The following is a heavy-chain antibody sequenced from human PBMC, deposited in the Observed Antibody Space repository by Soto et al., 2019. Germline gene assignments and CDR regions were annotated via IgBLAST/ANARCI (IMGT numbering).Heavy chain of an antibody. J-gene: IGHJ6*03. CDR2: IYYSGST. CDR3: ARLGYCSGGSCYHTGNYYYYYYYMDV. Sequence: SETLSLTCTVSGGSISSSSYYWGWIRQPPGKGLEWIGSIYYSGSTYYNPSLKSRVTISVDTSKNQFSLKLSSVTAADTAVYYCARLGYCSGGSCYHTGNYYYYYYYMDVWGKGTTVTVSS. D-gene: IGHD2-15*01. V-gene: IGHV4-39*01. CDR1: GGSISSSSYY.